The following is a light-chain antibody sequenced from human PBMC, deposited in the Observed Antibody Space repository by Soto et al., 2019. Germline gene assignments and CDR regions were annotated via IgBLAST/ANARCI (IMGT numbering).Light chain of an antibody. J-gene: IGKJ2*01. V-gene: IGKV3-15*01. Sequence: EIVMTQSPATLSVSPGERVTLSCRASQSVGSRVAWYQQKTGQAPRLLIYGASTRATGIPARFSGSGSGTEFTLTISSLQSEEFAVYFCQQYNNWPPSTFGQGTMLEIE. CDR1: QSVGSR. CDR2: GAS. CDR3: QQYNNWPPST.